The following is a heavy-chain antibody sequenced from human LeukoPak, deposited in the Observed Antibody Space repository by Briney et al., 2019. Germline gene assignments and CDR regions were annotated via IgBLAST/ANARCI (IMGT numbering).Heavy chain of an antibody. CDR2: IYTSGGT. CDR3: ARGRTAMVLFDY. V-gene: IGHV4-4*07. CDR1: GGSISSYY. D-gene: IGHD5-18*01. Sequence: SETLSLTCTVSGGSISSYYWSWIRQPAGKGLEWIGRIYTSGGTNYNPSLKSRVTMSVDTSKNQFSLKLSSVTAADTAVYYCARGRTAMVLFDYWGQGTLVTVSS. J-gene: IGHJ4*02.